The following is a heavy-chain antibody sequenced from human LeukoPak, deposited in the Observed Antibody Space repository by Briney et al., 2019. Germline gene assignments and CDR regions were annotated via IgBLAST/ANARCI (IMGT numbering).Heavy chain of an antibody. CDR3: AKDIGYCSGGSCYPDYYYYMDV. J-gene: IGHJ6*03. CDR1: GFTFSSYA. D-gene: IGHD2-15*01. Sequence: GGSLRLSCAASGFTFSSYAMHWVCQAPGKGLEWVAVISYDGSNKYYADSVKGRFTISRDNSKNTLYLQMNSLRAEDTALYYCAKDIGYCSGGSCYPDYYYYMDVWGKGTTVTVSS. V-gene: IGHV3-30*04. CDR2: ISYDGSNK.